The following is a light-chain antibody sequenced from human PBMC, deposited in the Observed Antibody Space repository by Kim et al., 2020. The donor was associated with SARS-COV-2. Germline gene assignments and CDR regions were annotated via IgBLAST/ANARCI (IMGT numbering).Light chain of an antibody. Sequence: DIVMTQSPDSLAVSLGERATINCKSSQSILSSSNNKDYVSWYQQKPGQPPKLLIYGASTRQSGVPDRFSGSGSGTDFTLTISSLQAEDVAVYYCQQYYSRPLTFGGGTKVDIK. CDR2: GAS. CDR1: QSILSSSNNKDY. V-gene: IGKV4-1*01. CDR3: QQYYSRPLT. J-gene: IGKJ4*01.